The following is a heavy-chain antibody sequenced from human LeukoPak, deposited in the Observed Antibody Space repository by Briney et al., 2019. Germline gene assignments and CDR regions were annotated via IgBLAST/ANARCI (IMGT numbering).Heavy chain of an antibody. CDR2: ISAYNGNT. J-gene: IGHJ4*02. V-gene: IGHV1-18*04. CDR1: GYTFTAYH. D-gene: IGHD3-22*01. Sequence: ASVTVSCMTSGYTFTAYHVHWVRQAPGQGLEWMGWISAYNGNTNYAQKLQGRVTMTTDTSTSTAYMELRSLRSDDTAVYYCARVYYYDSSGYYSLRYFDYWGQGTLVTVSS. CDR3: ARVYYYDSSGYYSLRYFDY.